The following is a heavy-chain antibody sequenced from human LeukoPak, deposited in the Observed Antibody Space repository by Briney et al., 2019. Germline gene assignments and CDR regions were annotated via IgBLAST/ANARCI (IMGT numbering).Heavy chain of an antibody. J-gene: IGHJ6*03. Sequence: ASVKVSCKASGYTFTSYAMNWVRQAPGQGLEWVGWINTNTGNPTYAQGFTGRFVFSLDTSVSTAYLQISSLKAEDTAVYYCARDRSVPPNYYYYYMDVWGKGTTVTVSS. CDR2: INTNTGNP. D-gene: IGHD2-2*01. V-gene: IGHV7-4-1*02. CDR1: GYTFTSYA. CDR3: ARDRSVPPNYYYYYMDV.